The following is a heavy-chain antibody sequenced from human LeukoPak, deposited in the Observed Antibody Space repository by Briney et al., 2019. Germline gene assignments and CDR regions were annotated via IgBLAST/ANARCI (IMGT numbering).Heavy chain of an antibody. CDR2: INHSGST. Sequence: SETLSLTCAVYGGSFSGYYLSWIRQPPGKGLEGIGEINHSGSTNYNPSLKSRVTISVDTSKNQFSLKLSSVTAADTAVYYCARTGGSEGLDYWGQGTLVTVSS. J-gene: IGHJ4*02. CDR3: ARTGGSEGLDY. D-gene: IGHD1-26*01. V-gene: IGHV4-34*01. CDR1: GGSFSGYY.